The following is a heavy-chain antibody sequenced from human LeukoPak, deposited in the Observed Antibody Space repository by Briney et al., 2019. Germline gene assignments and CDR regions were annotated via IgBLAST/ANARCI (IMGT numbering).Heavy chain of an antibody. CDR2: INPNSGGT. D-gene: IGHD6-13*01. V-gene: IGHV1-2*02. Sequence: GASVKVSCKASGYTFTGYYMHWVRQAPGQGLEWMGWINPNSGGTNYAQKFQGRVTMTRDTSISTAYMELSRLRSDDTAVYYCARESGYSSSGYDYWGQGTLVTVSS. CDR1: GYTFTGYY. CDR3: ARESGYSSSGYDY. J-gene: IGHJ4*02.